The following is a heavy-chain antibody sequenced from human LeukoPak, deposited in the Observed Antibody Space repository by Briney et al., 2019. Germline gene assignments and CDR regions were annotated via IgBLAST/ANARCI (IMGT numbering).Heavy chain of an antibody. CDR1: GFTFDDYS. Sequence: GRSLRLSCAASGFTFDDYSMHWVRQAPGKGLEWVSAISGSGGSTYYADSVKGRFTISRDNSKNTLYLQMNSLRAEDTAVYYCAVAYSSSWGYFDYWGQGTLVTVSS. CDR3: AVAYSSSWGYFDY. V-gene: IGHV3-23*01. J-gene: IGHJ4*02. CDR2: ISGSGGST. D-gene: IGHD6-13*01.